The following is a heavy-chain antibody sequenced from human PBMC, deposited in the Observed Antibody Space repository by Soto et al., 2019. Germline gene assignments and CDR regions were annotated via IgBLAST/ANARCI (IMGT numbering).Heavy chain of an antibody. J-gene: IGHJ4*02. V-gene: IGHV1-46*01. CDR1: GDTFTDYY. CDR2: VNPSGGHT. D-gene: IGHD2-21*02. Sequence: QVQLVQSGAELKKPGASVKVSCKASGDTFTDYYRHWVRQAPGQGLEWMGTVNPSGGHTTYAQHFLGRMTMTRDTCTSTLYMYLTSLTSEDTAVYYCARGGLVVVVTAALAYWGKGTLVTVSS. CDR3: ARGGLVVVVTAALAY.